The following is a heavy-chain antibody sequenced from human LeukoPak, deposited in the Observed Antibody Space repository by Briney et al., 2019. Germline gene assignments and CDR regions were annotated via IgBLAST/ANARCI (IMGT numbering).Heavy chain of an antibody. CDR1: GFTFSSYG. J-gene: IGHJ5*02. D-gene: IGHD3-10*01. V-gene: IGHV3-33*08. Sequence: GGSLRLSCAASGFTFSSYGMHWVRQAPGKGLEWVAVIWYDGSNKYYADSVKGRFTISRDNSKNTLYLQMNSLRAEDTAVYYCARGYGSGKGGLFDPWGQGTLVTVSS. CDR2: IWYDGSNK. CDR3: ARGYGSGKGGLFDP.